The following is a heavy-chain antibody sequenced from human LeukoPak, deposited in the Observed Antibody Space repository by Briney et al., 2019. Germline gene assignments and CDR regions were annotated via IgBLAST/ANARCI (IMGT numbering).Heavy chain of an antibody. Sequence: GGSLRLSCTASGFTFGDYAMSWFRQAPGKGLEWVGFIRSKAYGGTTEYAASMKGRFTISRDDSKSIAYLQMNSLKTEDTAVYYCTRVPTAYYYYYGMDVWGQGTTVTVSS. D-gene: IGHD4-17*01. CDR3: TRVPTAYYYYYGMDV. CDR2: IRSKAYGGTT. J-gene: IGHJ6*02. V-gene: IGHV3-49*03. CDR1: GFTFGDYA.